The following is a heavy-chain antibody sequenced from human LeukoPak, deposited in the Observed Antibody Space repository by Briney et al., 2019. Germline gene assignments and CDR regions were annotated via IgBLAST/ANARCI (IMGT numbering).Heavy chain of an antibody. J-gene: IGHJ4*02. D-gene: IGHD6-19*01. Sequence: GGSLRPSCAASGFTVSTNYMSWVRQAPGKGLEWVSLIYSASSTYYADSVKGRFTISRDNSKNTLYLQMHSLSAEDTAMYYCARDLASSTGWEFDYWGQGTLVTASS. V-gene: IGHV3-53*01. CDR3: ARDLASSTGWEFDY. CDR1: GFTVSTNY. CDR2: IYSASST.